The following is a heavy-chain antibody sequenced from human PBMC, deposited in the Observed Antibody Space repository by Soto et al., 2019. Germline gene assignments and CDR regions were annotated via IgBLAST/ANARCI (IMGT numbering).Heavy chain of an antibody. CDR3: ARGHSRQNWLDP. CDR2: INHSRST. J-gene: IGHJ5*02. CDR1: GGSFSGYY. Sequence: QVQLQQWGAGLLKPSETLSLTCAVYGGSFSGYYCNCSRQPPGKGLEWIGEINHSRSTNNNPSLKSRVTISVDTSKNQLSLKLRSVTAADTAVYYCARGHSRQNWLDPWGQGTLVTVSS. D-gene: IGHD6-13*01. V-gene: IGHV4-34*01.